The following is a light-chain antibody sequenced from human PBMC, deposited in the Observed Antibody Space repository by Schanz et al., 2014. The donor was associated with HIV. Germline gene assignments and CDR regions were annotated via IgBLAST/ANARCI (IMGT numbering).Light chain of an antibody. Sequence: QSALTQPASVSGSLGQSITISCTGTNRDIGTYDFVSWYQQHPGTAPKLLIYDVTYRPSGVSDRFSGSKSGDTASLTISGLQAEDEAEYFCTLSSTNTCVFGGGTKLTVL. CDR3: TLSSTNTCV. V-gene: IGLV2-14*03. CDR1: NRDIGTYDF. CDR2: DVT. J-gene: IGLJ3*02.